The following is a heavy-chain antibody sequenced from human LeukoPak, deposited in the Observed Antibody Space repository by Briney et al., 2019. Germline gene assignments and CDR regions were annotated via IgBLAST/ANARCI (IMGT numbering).Heavy chain of an antibody. V-gene: IGHV1-2*06. CDR3: ASRHAGLRASDSSGYYPLGYGMDV. CDR1: GYTFTGYY. D-gene: IGHD3-22*01. CDR2: INPNSGGT. J-gene: IGHJ6*02. Sequence: ASVKVSCKASGYTFTGYYMHWVRQAPGQGLEWMGRINPNSGGTNYAQKFQGRVTMTRDTSISTAYMELSRLRSDDTAVYYCASRHAGLRASDSSGYYPLGYGMDVWGQGTTVTVSS.